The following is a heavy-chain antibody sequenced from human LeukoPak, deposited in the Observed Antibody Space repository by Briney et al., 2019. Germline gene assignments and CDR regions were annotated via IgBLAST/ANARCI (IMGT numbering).Heavy chain of an antibody. CDR2: ISGSGGST. Sequence: GGSLRLSCAASGFTFNNYAMSWVRQAPGKGLEWVSVISGSGGSTYYADSVKGRFTISRDNSKNTLYLQMDTLRAEDTAVYYCAKGKTFYYDNDYWGQGTLVTVSS. CDR1: GFTFNNYA. J-gene: IGHJ4*02. D-gene: IGHD3-9*01. CDR3: AKGKTFYYDNDY. V-gene: IGHV3-23*01.